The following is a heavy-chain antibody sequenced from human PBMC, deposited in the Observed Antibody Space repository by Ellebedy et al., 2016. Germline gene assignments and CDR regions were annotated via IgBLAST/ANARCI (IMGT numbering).Heavy chain of an antibody. J-gene: IGHJ4*02. CDR2: IYYSGST. V-gene: IGHV4-39*01. CDR1: GGSISSSSYY. CDR3: ARLGNPLASGSPDY. Sequence: SETLSLTCTVSGGSISSSSYYWGWIRQPPGKGLEWIGSIYYSGSTYYNPSLKSRVTISVDTSKNQFSLKLSSVTAADTAVYYCARLGNPLASGSPDYWGQGTLVTVSS. D-gene: IGHD3-10*01.